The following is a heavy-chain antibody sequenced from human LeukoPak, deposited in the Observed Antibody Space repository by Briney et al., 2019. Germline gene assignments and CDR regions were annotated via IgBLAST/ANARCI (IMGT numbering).Heavy chain of an antibody. CDR1: GITVSSHY. CDR3: ARTYGDYDYYYGMDV. V-gene: IGHV3-66*01. D-gene: IGHD4-17*01. Sequence: GGSLRLSCAASGITVSSHYMTWVRQAPGKGLEWVSVIDSGDSTNSADSVKGRFSVSRDNSKNTLYLQMNRLRVEATAVYYCARTYGDYDYYYGMDVWGQGTTVTVSS. J-gene: IGHJ6*01. CDR2: IDSGDST.